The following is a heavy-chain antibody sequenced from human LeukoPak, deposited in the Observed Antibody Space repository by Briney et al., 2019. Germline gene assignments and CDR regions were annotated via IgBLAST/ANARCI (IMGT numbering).Heavy chain of an antibody. CDR3: ARVMRITMVRGVMNYFDY. V-gene: IGHV1-2*02. CDR2: INPNSGGT. J-gene: IGHJ4*02. Sequence: ASVKVSCKASGYTFTGYYMHWVRQAPGQGLEWMGWINPNSGGTNYAQKFQGRVTMTRDTSISTAYMELSRLRSDDTAVYYCARVMRITMVRGVMNYFDYWGQGTLVTVSS. D-gene: IGHD3-10*01. CDR1: GYTFTGYY.